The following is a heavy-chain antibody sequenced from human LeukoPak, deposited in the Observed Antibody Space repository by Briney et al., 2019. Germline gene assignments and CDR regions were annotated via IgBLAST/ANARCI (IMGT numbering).Heavy chain of an antibody. D-gene: IGHD4-17*01. Sequence: SETLSLTCTVSGGSVNSSSYFWGWIRQPPGKGLEWIGLMSYSGTSAYNPSLESRVTISVDTSKNQFSLKVTSVTAADTAIYYCSRSHGAYFGQGTLVTVSS. CDR2: MSYSGTS. CDR3: SRSHGAY. V-gene: IGHV4-39*01. J-gene: IGHJ4*02. CDR1: GGSVNSSSYF.